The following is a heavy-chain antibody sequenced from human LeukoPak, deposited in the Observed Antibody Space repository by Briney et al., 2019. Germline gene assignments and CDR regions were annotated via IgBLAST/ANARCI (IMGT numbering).Heavy chain of an antibody. CDR1: GYSFTNYW. Sequence: GESLKISCKGSGYSFTNYWIGWVRQMPGKGLELVGVIYPGDSATRYSPSFQGQVAISVDKSIRTAYLQWSSLKASDMYYCARLPYCGGDCYPNWFDNWGQGTLVTVSS. CDR3: ARLPYCGGDCYPNWFDN. V-gene: IGHV5-51*01. D-gene: IGHD2-21*02. CDR2: IYPGDSAT. J-gene: IGHJ5*02.